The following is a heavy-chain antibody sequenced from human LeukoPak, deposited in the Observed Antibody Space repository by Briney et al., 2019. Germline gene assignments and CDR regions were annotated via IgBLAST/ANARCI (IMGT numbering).Heavy chain of an antibody. D-gene: IGHD2-2*01. CDR3: ASQNLAPAPYT. V-gene: IGHV4-39*01. J-gene: IGHJ5*02. CDR1: GASISSHY. Sequence: SETLSLTCTVSGASISSHYWSWIRQPPGKGLEWLGSIYWCWNTYHNPSLKSRVTISVDTSKSQFSLKLSSVTAADTAVYYCASQNLAPAPYTWGQGTLVT. CDR2: IYWCWNT.